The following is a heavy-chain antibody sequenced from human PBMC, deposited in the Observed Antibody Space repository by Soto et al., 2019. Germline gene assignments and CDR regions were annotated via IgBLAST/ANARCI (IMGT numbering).Heavy chain of an antibody. J-gene: IGHJ4*02. V-gene: IGHV4-59*08. CDR1: GGSISSDY. D-gene: IGHD2-2*03. Sequence: SETLYLTCTVSGGSISSDYWMWIRQPPGKGLEWIGFLYYTGSTNYNHSLKSRVTISLHTSKNQFSLQLNSVTAADTAVYYCARWIIRRFDSWGQGTLVTVSS. CDR2: LYYTGST. CDR3: ARWIIRRFDS.